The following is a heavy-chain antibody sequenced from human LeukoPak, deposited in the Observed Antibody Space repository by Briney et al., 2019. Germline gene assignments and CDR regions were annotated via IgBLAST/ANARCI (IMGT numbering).Heavy chain of an antibody. CDR2: IYHSGST. D-gene: IGHD6-6*01. CDR3: ARRSLYSSSSAFDY. Sequence: TPSEALSLTCAVSGYSISSGYYWGWIRQPPGKGLEWIGSIYHSGSTYYNPSLKSRVTISVDTSKNQFSLKLSSVTAADTAVYYCARRSLYSSSSAFDYWGQGTLVTVSS. CDR1: GYSISSGYY. V-gene: IGHV4-38-2*01. J-gene: IGHJ4*02.